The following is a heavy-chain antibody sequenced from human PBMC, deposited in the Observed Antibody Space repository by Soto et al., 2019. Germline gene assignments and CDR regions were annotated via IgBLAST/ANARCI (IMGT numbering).Heavy chain of an antibody. CDR1: GGSFSGYY. J-gene: IGHJ5*02. CDR2: INHSGST. Sequence: PSETLSLTCAVHGGSFSGYYWSWIRQPPGKGLEWIGEINHSGSTNYNPSLKSRVTISVDTSKNQFSLKLSSVTAADTAVYYCAREEGHERSWFDPWGQGTLVTVSS. V-gene: IGHV4-34*01. CDR3: AREEGHERSWFDP.